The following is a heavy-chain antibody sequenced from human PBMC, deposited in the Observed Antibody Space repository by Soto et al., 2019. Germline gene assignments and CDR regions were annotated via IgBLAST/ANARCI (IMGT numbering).Heavy chain of an antibody. CDR1: GFTFRNFV. D-gene: IGHD3-3*01. V-gene: IGHV3-23*01. CDR3: AKGDVWSGYYTGTFFFDY. CDR2: ISGTGGTT. Sequence: GGSLILSCAASGFTFRNFVMSWVRPAPGKGLEWVSGISGTGGTTLYADSVKGRFTISRDNSRNTLYLEMNSLRAEDTAVYFCAKGDVWSGYYTGTFFFDYWGQGTLVTVSS. J-gene: IGHJ4*02.